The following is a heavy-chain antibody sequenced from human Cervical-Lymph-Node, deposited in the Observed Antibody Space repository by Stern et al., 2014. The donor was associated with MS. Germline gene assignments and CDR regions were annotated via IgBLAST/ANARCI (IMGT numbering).Heavy chain of an antibody. Sequence: VQLVESGGGVVQPGRSLRLSCAASGFTFSTYPMHWVRQAPGKGLEWVAFISYDGISKYYADSVKGRFTFSRDNSKNPLDLQMNSLRAEDTAVYYCAREDCSGTNCYSPHFDSWGQGTLVTVSS. D-gene: IGHD2-15*01. CDR2: ISYDGISK. CDR3: AREDCSGTNCYSPHFDS. V-gene: IGHV3-30-3*01. J-gene: IGHJ4*02. CDR1: GFTFSTYP.